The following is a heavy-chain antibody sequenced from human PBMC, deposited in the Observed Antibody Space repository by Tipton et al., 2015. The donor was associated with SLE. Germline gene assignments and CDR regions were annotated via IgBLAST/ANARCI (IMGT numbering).Heavy chain of an antibody. CDR3: ARINYYGSGSYHPSYYYYYGMDV. J-gene: IGHJ6*02. V-gene: IGHV1-18*01. CDR1: GYTFTSYG. Sequence: QSGPEVKKPGASVKVSCKASGYTFTSYGISWVRQAPGQGLEWMGWISAYNGNTNYAQKLQGRVTMTTDTSTNTAYMELRSLRSDDTAVYYCARINYYGSGSYHPSYYYYYGMDVWGQGTTVTVSS. D-gene: IGHD3-10*01. CDR2: ISAYNGNT.